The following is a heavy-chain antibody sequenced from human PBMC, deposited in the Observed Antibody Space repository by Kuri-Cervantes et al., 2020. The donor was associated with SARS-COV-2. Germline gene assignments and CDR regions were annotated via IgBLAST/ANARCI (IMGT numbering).Heavy chain of an antibody. CDR2: ISTSGGDT. CDR1: RFTFNKYD. V-gene: IGHV3-23*01. CDR3: ASVSTMGVSLG. Sequence: GGSLRLSCAASRFTFNKYDLIWVRQAPGKGLEWVSSISTSGGDTNYADSLKGRFAISRDNSKNTLYLQMNSLRVEDTAVYYCASVSTMGVSLGWGHGTLVTVSS. J-gene: IGHJ4*01. D-gene: IGHD5-24*01.